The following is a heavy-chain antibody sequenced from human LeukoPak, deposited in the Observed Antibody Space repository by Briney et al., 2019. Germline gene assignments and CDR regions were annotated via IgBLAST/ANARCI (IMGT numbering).Heavy chain of an antibody. J-gene: IGHJ4*02. V-gene: IGHV1-69*13. CDR1: GGTFSSYA. D-gene: IGHD3-10*01. CDR2: IIPIFGTA. Sequence: SVKVPCKASGGTFSSYAISWVRQAPGQGLEWMGGIIPIFGTANYAQKFQGRVTITADESTSTAYMELSSLRSEDTAVYYCARLITMVRGAKYYFDYWGQGTLVTVSS. CDR3: ARLITMVRGAKYYFDY.